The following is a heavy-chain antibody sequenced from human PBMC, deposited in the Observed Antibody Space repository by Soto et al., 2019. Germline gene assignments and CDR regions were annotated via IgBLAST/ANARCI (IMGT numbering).Heavy chain of an antibody. Sequence: QVRLVQSGAEVKKPGSSVKVSCKASGGTFSSYAISWVRQAPGLGLEWMGGIIPIFGTANYDQKFQGRVTITADESTNKAYMELSSLRSEDTAVYYCAGWGGVVRVVNAFDIWGQGTMVTVSS. V-gene: IGHV1-69*01. CDR1: GGTFSSYA. J-gene: IGHJ3*02. CDR2: IIPIFGTA. CDR3: AGWGGVVRVVNAFDI. D-gene: IGHD3-10*01.